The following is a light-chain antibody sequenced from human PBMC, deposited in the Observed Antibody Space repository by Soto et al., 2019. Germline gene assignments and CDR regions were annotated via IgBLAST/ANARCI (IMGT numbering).Light chain of an antibody. CDR2: GAS. CDR3: QHYNNWPPET. J-gene: IGKJ2*01. V-gene: IGKV3-15*01. Sequence: EIVMTKSPATLSVSPGERATLSCRASQSVNSNLAWYQQKPGQDPRLLIYGASTRATDIPARFSGSGYGTEFTLTISRLQSEDFAVYYCQHYNNWPPETFGQGTKLEIK. CDR1: QSVNSN.